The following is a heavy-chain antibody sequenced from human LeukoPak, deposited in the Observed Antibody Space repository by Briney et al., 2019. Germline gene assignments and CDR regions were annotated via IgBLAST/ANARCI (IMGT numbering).Heavy chain of an antibody. Sequence: QPGGSLRLSCAASGFTFGSYGMHWVRHAPGKGLEWLAIISYDGNNKYYGDSLKGRFTVSRDNSKNTLYLQMNSLRAEDTAVYYCAKGTASGNYYDYWGQGTLVTVSS. D-gene: IGHD3-10*01. CDR3: AKGTASGNYYDY. CDR2: ISYDGNNK. CDR1: GFTFGSYG. J-gene: IGHJ4*02. V-gene: IGHV3-30*18.